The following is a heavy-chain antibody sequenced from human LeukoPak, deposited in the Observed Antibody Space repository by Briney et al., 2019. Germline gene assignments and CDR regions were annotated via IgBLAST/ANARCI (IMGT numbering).Heavy chain of an antibody. D-gene: IGHD3-3*01. Sequence: SETLSLTCTVSSGSISNSRYYWGWIRQPPGKGLEWIGSIYYSGSTYYNPSLKSRVTISVDTSKNQFSLKLTSVTAADTAMYYCVRHEWNYYYYYVDVWGKGTTVTVSS. CDR1: SGSISNSRYY. V-gene: IGHV4-39*01. J-gene: IGHJ6*03. CDR3: VRHEWNYYYYYVDV. CDR2: IYYSGST.